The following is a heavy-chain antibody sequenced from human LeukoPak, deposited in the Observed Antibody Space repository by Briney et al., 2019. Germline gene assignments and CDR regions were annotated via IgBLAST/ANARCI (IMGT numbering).Heavy chain of an antibody. D-gene: IGHD2-21*01. CDR2: IASDGSHT. V-gene: IGHV3-30-3*01. Sequence: PGRSLRLSCAASGFTFSTYFMHWVRQAPGKGLEWVADIASDGSHTFYVESVKGRFTISRDNSKNTPYLQMNSLRAEDTAVYFCARERQDTILHSGAFDIWDQGTMVTVSS. CDR3: ARERQDTILHSGAFDI. CDR1: GFTFSTYF. J-gene: IGHJ3*02.